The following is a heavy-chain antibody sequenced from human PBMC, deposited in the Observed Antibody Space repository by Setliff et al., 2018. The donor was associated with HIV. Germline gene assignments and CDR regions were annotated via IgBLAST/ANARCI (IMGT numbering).Heavy chain of an antibody. D-gene: IGHD3-22*01. CDR1: GGSISSSNYY. CDR2: VYYTGST. J-gene: IGHJ2*01. CDR3: ARHRGKYYDSSGYSGWFFDL. Sequence: KPSETLSLTCTVSGGSISSSNYYWGWIRQPPGKGLEWIGYVYYTGSTNYNPSLKSRVTISIDTSKNQFSLKLSSVTAADTAVYYCARHRGKYYDSSGYSGWFFDLWGRGTLVTVSS. V-gene: IGHV4-61*05.